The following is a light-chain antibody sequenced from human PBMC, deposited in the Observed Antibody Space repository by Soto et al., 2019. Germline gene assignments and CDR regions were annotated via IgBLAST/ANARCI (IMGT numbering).Light chain of an antibody. CDR2: DVS. V-gene: IGLV2-14*01. CDR1: SSDVGGYNY. Sequence: QSALTQPASVSGSPRQSITLSCTGTSSDVGGYNYVSWYQHHPGQAPKRMIYDVSSRPSGVSNRFSGSKSGNTASLIVSGLQAEDEADYYCSSYTSTGTRVFGGGTKLTVL. CDR3: SSYTSTGTRV. J-gene: IGLJ2*01.